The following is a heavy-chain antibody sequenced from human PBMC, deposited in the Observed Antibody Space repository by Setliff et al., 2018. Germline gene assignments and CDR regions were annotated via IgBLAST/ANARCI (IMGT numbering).Heavy chain of an antibody. D-gene: IGHD6-13*01. Sequence: ASVKVSCKASGYTFTRYYMYWVRQAPGQGLEWMGIINVGGGSTTYAQNLQGRVTMTADESTTTAYMELASLRSEDTAVYFCARALGGISAAGNNWLDSWGQGTLVTVSS. V-gene: IGHV1-46*01. CDR3: ARALGGISAAGNNWLDS. CDR2: INVGGGST. J-gene: IGHJ5*01. CDR1: GYTFTRYY.